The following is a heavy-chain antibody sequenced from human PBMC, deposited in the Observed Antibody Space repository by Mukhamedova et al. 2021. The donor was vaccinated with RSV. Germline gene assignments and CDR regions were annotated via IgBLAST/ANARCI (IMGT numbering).Heavy chain of an antibody. J-gene: IGHJ6*04. Sequence: GMGLDWVTFISYDGSNKYYADSVKGRFTISRDNSKNTLYLQMNSLRAEDTAVYYCTRAPWESQPCMDVWGKGTTVTVSP. V-gene: IGHV3-30-3*01. CDR2: ISYDGSNK. CDR3: TRAPWESQPCMDV. D-gene: IGHD1-26*01.